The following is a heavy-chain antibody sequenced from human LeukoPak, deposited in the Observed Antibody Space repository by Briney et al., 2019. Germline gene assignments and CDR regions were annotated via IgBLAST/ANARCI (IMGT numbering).Heavy chain of an antibody. CDR2: ISGSGGST. V-gene: IGHV3-23*01. D-gene: IGHD1-26*01. CDR1: GFTFDDYA. CDR3: AKESGSYSGIDY. J-gene: IGHJ4*02. Sequence: GRSLRLSCAASGFTFDDYAVHWVRQAPGKGLEWVSAISGSGGSTYYADSVKGRFTISRDNSKNTLYLQMNSLRAEDTAVYYCAKESGSYSGIDYWGQGTLVTVSS.